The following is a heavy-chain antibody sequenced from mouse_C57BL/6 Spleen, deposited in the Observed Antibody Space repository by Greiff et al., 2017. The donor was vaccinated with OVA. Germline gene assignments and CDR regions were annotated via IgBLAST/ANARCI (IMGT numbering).Heavy chain of an antibody. V-gene: IGHV1-62-2*01. J-gene: IGHJ1*03. CDR1: GYTFTEYT. CDR3: ARHEGGNYEGVGYFDV. CDR2: FYPGSGSI. D-gene: IGHD2-1*01. Sequence: VQLQESGAELVKPGASVKLSCKASGYTFTEYTIHWVKQRSGQGLEWIGWFYPGSGSIKYNEKFKDKATLTADKSSSTVYMELSRLTSEDSAVYFCARHEGGNYEGVGYFDVWGTGTTVTVSS.